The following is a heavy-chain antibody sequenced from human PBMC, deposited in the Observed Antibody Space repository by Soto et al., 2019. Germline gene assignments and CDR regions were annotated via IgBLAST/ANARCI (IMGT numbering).Heavy chain of an antibody. CDR3: ARAAMGGSSWPFDY. D-gene: IGHD6-13*01. Sequence: QVQLQESGPGLVKPSWTLSLTCAVSGGSISSSNWWSWVRQPPGKGLEWVGEIYHSGSTNYNPSLKSRVTISVGKSKNQVSLKQSSVTAADTAVYYCARAAMGGSSWPFDYWGQGTLVTVSS. J-gene: IGHJ4*02. V-gene: IGHV4-4*02. CDR1: GGSISSSNW. CDR2: IYHSGST.